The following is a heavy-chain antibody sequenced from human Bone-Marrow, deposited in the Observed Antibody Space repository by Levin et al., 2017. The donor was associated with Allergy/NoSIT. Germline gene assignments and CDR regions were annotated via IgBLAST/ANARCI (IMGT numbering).Heavy chain of an antibody. V-gene: IGHV4-4*07. D-gene: IGHD3-3*01. J-gene: IGHJ6*02. CDR3: ARGFLESFPSGPSVGMDV. CDR1: GGSINYYH. CDR2: VYTRGAT. Sequence: ESLKISCTVSGGSINYYHWSWIRQSAGKGLEWIGRVYTRGATTYNPSLKSRVTMSLDTSKNQVSLKLTSMTAADTAVYYCARGFLESFPSGPSVGMDVWGQGTTVTVSS.